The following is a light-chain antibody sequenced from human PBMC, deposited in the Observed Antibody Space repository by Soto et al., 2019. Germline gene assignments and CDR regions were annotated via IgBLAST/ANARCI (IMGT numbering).Light chain of an antibody. V-gene: IGKV1-39*01. J-gene: IGKJ5*01. CDR1: QSIKTF. CDR3: QQTYRTTIT. CDR2: TAS. Sequence: DIQMTQSPSSLPATIGDSVTITSRASQSIKTFLNWYPQTQGKAPKIXIYTASSLQSGVPSTFTGSGSGTDFTRTISSLQPEDFETYYCQQTYRTTITFGRGTRLEIK.